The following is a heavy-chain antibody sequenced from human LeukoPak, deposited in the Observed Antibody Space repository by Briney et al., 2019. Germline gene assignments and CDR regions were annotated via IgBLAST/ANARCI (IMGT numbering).Heavy chain of an antibody. V-gene: IGHV5-51*01. CDR3: ARHYPGGDYFIDY. J-gene: IGHJ4*02. D-gene: IGHD4-17*01. Sequence: GASLKISWKGSGSSFTSYWIGWVRQMPGKGLEWVGIIYPDDSDTRYSPSFQDQVTISADKSISTAYLQWSSLKASDTAMYYCARHYPGGDYFIDYWGQGTLVTVSS. CDR1: GSSFTSYW. CDR2: IYPDDSDT.